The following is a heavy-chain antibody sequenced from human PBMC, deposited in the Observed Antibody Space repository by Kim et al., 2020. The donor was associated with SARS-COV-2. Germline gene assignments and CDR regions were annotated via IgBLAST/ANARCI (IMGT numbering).Heavy chain of an antibody. Sequence: VDSVKGRFTISRDNAKNSLSLQMDSLRAEDTAVYYCARGTSRPSRAYFDYWGQESLVTVSS. J-gene: IGHJ4*02. V-gene: IGHV3-7*01. CDR3: ARGTSRPSRAYFDY.